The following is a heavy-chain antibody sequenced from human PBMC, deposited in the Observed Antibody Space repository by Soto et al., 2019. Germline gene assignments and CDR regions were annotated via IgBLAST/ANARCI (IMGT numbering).Heavy chain of an antibody. CDR3: ARRPRKSYYGSGSYSWFDP. CDR2: TYHSGST. D-gene: IGHD3-10*01. J-gene: IGHJ5*02. CDR1: GGSISSSNW. V-gene: IGHV4-4*02. Sequence: SETLSLTCAVPGGSISSSNWWSWVRQPPGKGLEWIGETYHSGSTNYNPSLTSRVTISVDKSKNQFSLKLSSVTAADTAVYYCARRPRKSYYGSGSYSWFDPWGQGTLVTVSS.